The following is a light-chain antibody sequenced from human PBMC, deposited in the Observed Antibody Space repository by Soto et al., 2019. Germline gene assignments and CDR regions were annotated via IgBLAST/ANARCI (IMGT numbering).Light chain of an antibody. Sequence: QLVLTQSPSASASLGASVKLTCTLSSGHSSYAIAWHQQQPEKGPRYLIKLNSDGSHSKGDGIPDRFSGSSSGAERYLTISSLQSEDEADYYCQTWGTGNVFGGGTKVTVL. V-gene: IGLV4-69*01. CDR2: LNSDGSH. CDR1: SGHSSYA. CDR3: QTWGTGNV. J-gene: IGLJ2*01.